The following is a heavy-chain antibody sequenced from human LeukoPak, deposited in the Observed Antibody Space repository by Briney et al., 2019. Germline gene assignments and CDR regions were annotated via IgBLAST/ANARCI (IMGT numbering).Heavy chain of an antibody. CDR2: ISKSSGTM. V-gene: IGHV3-48*02. Sequence: GGSLRLSCAASGFTFSSYTMNWVRQAPGKGLEWVSYISKSSGTMSYADSVKGRFTISRDNAKNSLFLQMNSLRDEDTAVYYCARDENWGFDYWGQGTLVTVSS. CDR3: ARDENWGFDY. J-gene: IGHJ4*02. CDR1: GFTFSSYT. D-gene: IGHD7-27*01.